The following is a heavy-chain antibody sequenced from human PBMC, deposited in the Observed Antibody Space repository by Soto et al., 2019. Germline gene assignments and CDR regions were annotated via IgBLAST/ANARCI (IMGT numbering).Heavy chain of an antibody. CDR2: IYYSGST. Sequence: SETLSLTCTVSGGSISSSSYYWGWIRQPPGKGLEWIGSIYYSGSTYYNPSLKSRVTISVDTSKNQFSLKLSSVTAADTAVYYCASLASTIFGVVNPPPYYYYMDVWGKGTTVTVSS. CDR3: ASLASTIFGVVNPPPYYYYMDV. CDR1: GGSISSSSYY. V-gene: IGHV4-39*01. J-gene: IGHJ6*03. D-gene: IGHD3-3*01.